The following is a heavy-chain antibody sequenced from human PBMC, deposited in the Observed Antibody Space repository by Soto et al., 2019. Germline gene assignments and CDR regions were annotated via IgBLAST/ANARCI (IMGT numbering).Heavy chain of an antibody. CDR3: ARDPLDYDILTGYYYYYGMDV. V-gene: IGHV1-3*01. Sequence: QVQLVQSGAEVKKPGASVKVSCKASGYTFTSYAMHWVRQAPGQRLEWMGWINAGNGNTKYSQKFQGRVTITRDTSASTAYMELSSLRSEDTAVYYCARDPLDYDILTGYYYYYGMDVW. D-gene: IGHD3-9*01. J-gene: IGHJ6*01. CDR1: GYTFTSYA. CDR2: INAGNGNT.